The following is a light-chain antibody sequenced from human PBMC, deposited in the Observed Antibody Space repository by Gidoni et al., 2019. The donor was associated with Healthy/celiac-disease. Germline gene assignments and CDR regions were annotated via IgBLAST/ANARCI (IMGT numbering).Light chain of an antibody. CDR3: QQYNNWPPYT. J-gene: IGKJ2*01. Sequence: EIVMTQSPAPLSASPGERATLSCRASQSVSSNLTWYQQKPGHAPRLLIYGASNRATGIPARFSGSGSGTEFTLTISSLQSEDFAVYYCQQYNNWPPYTFGQGTKLEIK. CDR1: QSVSSN. CDR2: GAS. V-gene: IGKV3-15*01.